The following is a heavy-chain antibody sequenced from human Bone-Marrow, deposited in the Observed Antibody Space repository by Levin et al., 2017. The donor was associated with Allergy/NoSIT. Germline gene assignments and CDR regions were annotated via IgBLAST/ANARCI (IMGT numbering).Heavy chain of an antibody. CDR1: GFTFDDYA. J-gene: IGHJ5*01. Sequence: SLRLSCAASGFTFDDYAMHWVRQAPGKGLEWVSGISWNSDRIGYADSVKGRFTISRDNAKNSLYLQMNSLRAEDTALYYCTKCPFDSLRGGWFDSWGQGTLVTVSS. CDR2: ISWNSDRI. V-gene: IGHV3-9*01. CDR3: TKCPFDSLRGGWFDS. D-gene: IGHD3-22*01.